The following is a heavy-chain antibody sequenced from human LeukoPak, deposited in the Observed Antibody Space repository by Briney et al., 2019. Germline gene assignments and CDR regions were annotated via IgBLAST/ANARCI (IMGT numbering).Heavy chain of an antibody. CDR3: ARGGVGATLYYFDY. Sequence: GGPLRLSCAASGFTFDKYGMSWARKAPGKGLEWVSAINWNGGSIGYADSVKGRFTVSRDNAKNSLYLQMNSLRAEDTALYYCARGGVGATLYYFDYWGHGSLVTVSS. V-gene: IGHV3-20*04. CDR1: GFTFDKYG. J-gene: IGHJ4*01. D-gene: IGHD1-26*01. CDR2: INWNGGSI.